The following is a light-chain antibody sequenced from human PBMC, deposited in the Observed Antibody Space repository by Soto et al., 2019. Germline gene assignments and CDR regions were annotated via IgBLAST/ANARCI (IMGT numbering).Light chain of an antibody. CDR1: QSVSSY. CDR2: DAS. CDR3: QQRSDWPPT. J-gene: IGKJ1*01. Sequence: EIVLTQSPATLSLSPGERATLSCRASQSVSSYLAWYQQKPGQAPRLLIYDASSRATAVPARFSASGSGTDFTLTISSLEPEDFAVYSCQQRSDWPPTFGQGTKVEIK. V-gene: IGKV3-11*01.